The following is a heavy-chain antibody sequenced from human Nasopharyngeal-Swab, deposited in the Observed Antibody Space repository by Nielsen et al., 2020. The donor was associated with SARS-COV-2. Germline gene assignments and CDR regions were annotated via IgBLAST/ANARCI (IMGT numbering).Heavy chain of an antibody. D-gene: IGHD6-19*01. Sequence: GGSLRLSCAASGFTFSSYSMNWIRQAPGKGLEWVSYISSSGSTIYYADSVKGRFTISRDNAKNSLYLQMNSLRDEDTAVYYCAKGLRAVAAHPAGYWGQGTPVTASS. V-gene: IGHV3-48*02. CDR2: ISSSGSTI. CDR1: GFTFSSYS. CDR3: AKGLRAVAAHPAGY. J-gene: IGHJ4*02.